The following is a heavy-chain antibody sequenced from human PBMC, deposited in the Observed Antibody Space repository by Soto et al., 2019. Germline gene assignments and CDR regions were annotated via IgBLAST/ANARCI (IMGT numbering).Heavy chain of an antibody. CDR3: ARDFFDSSDYTTNWFDP. Sequence: SETLSLTCSVSGDSISTYYWSWFRQPPGKRLEWLGYIHFSGSTNYNPSLNGRVTISSDTSKISQFSLKLTSVTAADTAVYYCARDFFDSSDYTTNWFDPWGQGTLVT. CDR2: IHFSGST. J-gene: IGHJ5*02. D-gene: IGHD3-22*01. CDR1: GDSISTYY. V-gene: IGHV4-59*08.